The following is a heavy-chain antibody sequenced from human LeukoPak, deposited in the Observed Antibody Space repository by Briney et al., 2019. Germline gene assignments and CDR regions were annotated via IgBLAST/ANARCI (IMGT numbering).Heavy chain of an antibody. CDR2: ISYDGSNK. J-gene: IGHJ4*02. Sequence: GRSLRLSCAASGFTFSSYAMHWVRQAPGKGLEWVAVISYDGSNKYYADSVKGRFTISRDNSKNTLYLQMNSLRAEDTAVYYCAKDGDYVWGSYRSHFDYWGQGTLVTVSS. CDR3: AKDGDYVWGSYRSHFDY. V-gene: IGHV3-30*04. D-gene: IGHD3-16*02. CDR1: GFTFSSYA.